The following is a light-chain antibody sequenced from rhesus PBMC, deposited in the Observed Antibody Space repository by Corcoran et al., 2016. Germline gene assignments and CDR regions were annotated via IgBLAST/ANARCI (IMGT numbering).Light chain of an antibody. CDR3: YQHCSGYS. V-gene: IGKV3-10*01. CDR1: QSVSSY. Sequence: QVILTQSPATLSLSPGERATLSCRASQSVSSYLAWYQQKPGQAPRPLIFGATSRAHGIPDSLRGSGSGTDFTLTLSSLEPEDVGVYHCYQHCSGYSFGQGTKVEIK. CDR2: GAT. J-gene: IGKJ2*01.